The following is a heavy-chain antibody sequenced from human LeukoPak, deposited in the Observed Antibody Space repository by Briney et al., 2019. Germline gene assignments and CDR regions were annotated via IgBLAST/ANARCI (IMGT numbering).Heavy chain of an antibody. CDR3: ARDLSSTSNWEFDY. CDR2: LNPNNGYT. CDR1: GSTFIDYF. Sequence: ASVKVSCKTSGSTFIDYFIHWVRQAPGQGLEWMGRLNPNNGYTFYTEEFQGRVTMTSDTSISTAYMELTGLTSDDTALYYCARDLSSTSNWEFDYWGQGTLVTVSS. V-gene: IGHV1-2*06. J-gene: IGHJ4*02. D-gene: IGHD7-27*01.